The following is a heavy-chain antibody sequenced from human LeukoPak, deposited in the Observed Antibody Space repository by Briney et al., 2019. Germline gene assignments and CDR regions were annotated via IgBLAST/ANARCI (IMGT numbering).Heavy chain of an antibody. D-gene: IGHD2-21*02. Sequence: GGSLRLSCAPSGFIFSSYGMHWVRQAPGKGLEWVAVIWSDGSNKYHADSVQGRFTISRDNSKDILYLHINSPRTEDTAVYYCAGEPRGSDCRFDYWGQGTLVTVSS. J-gene: IGHJ4*02. V-gene: IGHV3-33*01. CDR2: IWSDGSNK. CDR1: GFIFSSYG. CDR3: AGEPRGSDCRFDY.